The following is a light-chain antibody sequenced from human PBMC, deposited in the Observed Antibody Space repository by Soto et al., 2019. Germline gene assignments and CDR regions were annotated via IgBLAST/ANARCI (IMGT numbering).Light chain of an antibody. CDR1: QSVRRNY. CDR2: GVS. CDR3: QQYHNTPIT. V-gene: IGKV3-20*01. Sequence: EIVLTQSPGTLSLSPGERATLSCRASQSVRRNYLAWYQQIPGQAPRLPFYGVSSRAAGIPDRFSGSGSGTDFTLTINRLEPEDFAVYYCQQYHNTPITFGQGTRLENK. J-gene: IGKJ5*01.